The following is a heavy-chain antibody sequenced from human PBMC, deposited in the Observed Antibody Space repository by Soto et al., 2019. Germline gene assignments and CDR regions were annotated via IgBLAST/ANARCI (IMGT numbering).Heavy chain of an antibody. J-gene: IGHJ6*01. V-gene: IGHV3-74*01. Sequence: GGYLRLACAASGLTFSSYWMHWVRQAPGKGLVWVSRINSDGSSTSYADSVKGRFTISRDNAKNTLYLQMNSLRAEDTAVYYCVQSYYYYCYVKDVSRQGTTDIGSS. CDR2: INSDGSST. CDR1: GLTFSSYW. CDR3: VQSYYYYCYVKDV.